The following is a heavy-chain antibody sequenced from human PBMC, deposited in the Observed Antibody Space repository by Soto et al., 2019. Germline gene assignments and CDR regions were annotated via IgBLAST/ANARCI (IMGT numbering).Heavy chain of an antibody. D-gene: IGHD1-26*01. J-gene: IGHJ4*02. CDR2: INTDGSST. CDR1: GFTFSSYW. CDR3: AREPPGRDWAGATDY. Sequence: EVQLVESGGGLVQPGGSLRLSCAASGFTFSSYWMHWVRQAPGKGLVWVSRINTDGSSTSYADCVKGRFTISRDNAENTLYLQMNSLRVEDTAIYYCAREPPGRDWAGATDYWGQGTLVTVSS. V-gene: IGHV3-74*01.